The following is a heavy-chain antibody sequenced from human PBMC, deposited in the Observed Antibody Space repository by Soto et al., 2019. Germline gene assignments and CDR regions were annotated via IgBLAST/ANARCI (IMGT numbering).Heavy chain of an antibody. J-gene: IGHJ4*02. CDR1: GGSISSGDYY. V-gene: IGHV4-30-4*01. CDR2: IYYSGST. CDR3: ARDGRTGTTSFDY. Sequence: PSETLSLTCTVSGGSISSGDYYWSWIRQPPGKGLEWIGYIYYSGSTYYNPSLKSRVTISVDTSKNQFSLKLSSVTAADTAVYYCARDGRTGTTSFDYWGQGTLVTVSS. D-gene: IGHD1-7*01.